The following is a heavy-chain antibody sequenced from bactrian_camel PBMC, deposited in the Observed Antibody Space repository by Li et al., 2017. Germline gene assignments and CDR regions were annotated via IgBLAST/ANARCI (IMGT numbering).Heavy chain of an antibody. V-gene: IGHV3S67*01. CDR1: GYTLRNGC. J-gene: IGHJ4*01. Sequence: VQLVESGGGSVQAGGSLRLSCAASGYTLRNGCVGWLRQAEGKEREWVGSIVRDGSATYAVSVKGRATLYRDNAKKTLHLQMNSLKSEDTAKCYCAFLGGYCDTPRLRESGYDYWGQRTQVTVS. CDR3: AFLGGYCDTPRLRESGYDY. CDR2: IVRDGSA. D-gene: IGHD2*01.